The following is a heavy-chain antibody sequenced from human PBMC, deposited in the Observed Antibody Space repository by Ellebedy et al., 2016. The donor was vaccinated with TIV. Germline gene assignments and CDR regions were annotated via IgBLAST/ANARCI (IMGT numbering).Heavy chain of an antibody. D-gene: IGHD1-26*01. CDR1: GFTFSSYA. CDR2: ISGSGGNT. V-gene: IGHV3-23*01. Sequence: GESLKISXAASGFTFSSYAMHWVRQAPGKGLEWVSAISGSGGNTYYADSVKGRFTISRDNSKNTLYLQMNSLRAEDTAVYYCANLEGLEIVGADWDYFDYWGQGTLVTVSS. J-gene: IGHJ4*02. CDR3: ANLEGLEIVGADWDYFDY.